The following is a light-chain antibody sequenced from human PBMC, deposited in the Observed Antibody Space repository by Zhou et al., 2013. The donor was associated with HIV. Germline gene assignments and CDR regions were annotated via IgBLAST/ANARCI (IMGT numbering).Light chain of an antibody. Sequence: IQLTQSPSSLAASVGDTVTITCRASQGISTYLVWYQQKPGKAPKLLIYAASTLQSGVPSRFSGGGSGTEFTLTISSLQPEDFATYYCQQVNSSPITFGGGTKVEIK. CDR3: QQVNSSPIT. J-gene: IGKJ4*01. V-gene: IGKV1-9*01. CDR1: QGISTY. CDR2: AAS.